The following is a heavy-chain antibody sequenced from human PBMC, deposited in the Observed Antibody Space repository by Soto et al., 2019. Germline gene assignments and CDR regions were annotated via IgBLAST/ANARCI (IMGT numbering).Heavy chain of an antibody. CDR1: GYTLTELS. CDR3: STGKPSSGWPDY. Sequence: QAQLVQSGAEVKKPGASVKVSCKVSGYTLTELSMHWVRQAPGKGLEWMGGFDPEDGETIYAQKFQGRVTMTEDTSTDTAYMELSSLRSEDTAVYCCSTGKPSSGWPDYWGQGTLVTVSS. D-gene: IGHD6-19*01. J-gene: IGHJ4*02. V-gene: IGHV1-24*01. CDR2: FDPEDGET.